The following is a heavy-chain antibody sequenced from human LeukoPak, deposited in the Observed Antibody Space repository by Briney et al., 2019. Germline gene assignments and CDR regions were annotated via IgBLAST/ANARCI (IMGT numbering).Heavy chain of an antibody. Sequence: SETLSLTCAVYGGSFSGYYWSWIRQPPGKGLEWIGEINHSGSTNYNPSLKSRVTMSLDTSKNQLSLRLTSVTAADTAVYYCARHPFATPFDHWGRGTLVTVSS. D-gene: IGHD2-15*01. CDR1: GGSFSGYY. CDR3: ARHPFATPFDH. J-gene: IGHJ4*02. V-gene: IGHV4-34*01. CDR2: INHSGST.